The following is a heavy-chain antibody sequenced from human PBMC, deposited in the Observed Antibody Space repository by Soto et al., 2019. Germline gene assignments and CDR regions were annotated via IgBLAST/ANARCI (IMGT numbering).Heavy chain of an antibody. J-gene: IGHJ6*03. V-gene: IGHV4-59*01. CDR1: GGSISSYY. D-gene: IGHD3-3*01. CDR3: AREPSRNYDFWSGSTNLYNYYNMDA. CDR2: IYYSGST. Sequence: PSETLSLTCTVSGGSISSYYWSWIRQPPGKGLEWIGYIYYSGSTNYNPSLKSRVTISVDTSKNQFSLKLSSVTAADTAVYYCAREPSRNYDFWSGSTNLYNYYNMDAWGKGTTGTVSS.